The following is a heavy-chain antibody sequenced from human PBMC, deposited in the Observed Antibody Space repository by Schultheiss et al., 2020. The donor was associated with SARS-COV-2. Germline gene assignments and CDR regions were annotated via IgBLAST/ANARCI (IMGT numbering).Heavy chain of an antibody. D-gene: IGHD2-2*01. V-gene: IGHV4-39*07. Sequence: SETLSLTCTVSGGSISSSSYYWGWIRQPPGKGLEWIGSTYYSGSTYYNPSLKSRVTILVDTSKNHFSLKLSSVTAADTAVYYCARHCSSTSCYYYYMDVWGKGTTVTVSS. J-gene: IGHJ6*03. CDR3: ARHCSSTSCYYYYMDV. CDR2: TYYSGST. CDR1: GGSISSSSYY.